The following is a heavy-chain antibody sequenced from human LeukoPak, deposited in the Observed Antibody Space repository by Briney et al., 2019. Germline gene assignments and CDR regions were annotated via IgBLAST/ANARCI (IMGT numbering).Heavy chain of an antibody. Sequence: ASVKVSCKASGYTFTSYGISWVRQAPGQGLEWMGWINTNTGNPTYAQGFTGRFVFSLDTSVSTAYLQISSLKAEDTAVYYCARLKRRGAYIVATIPGAFDIWGQGTMVTVSS. CDR1: GYTFTSYG. J-gene: IGHJ3*02. CDR2: INTNTGNP. CDR3: ARLKRRGAYIVATIPGAFDI. V-gene: IGHV7-4-1*02. D-gene: IGHD5-12*01.